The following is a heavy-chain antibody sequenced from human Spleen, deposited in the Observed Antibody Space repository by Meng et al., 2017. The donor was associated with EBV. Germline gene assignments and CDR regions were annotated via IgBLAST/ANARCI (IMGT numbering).Heavy chain of an antibody. J-gene: IGHJ5*02. D-gene: IGHD6-19*01. CDR2: VHYTGST. CDR1: GGSISSFYY. CDR3: ARPFPSWQSPRLDPFGA. Sequence: QVPLQESGPGLVKPSEPLSLTCAVSGGSISSFYYWGWIRQPPGRGLEWIGSVHYTGSTYYSPSLKSRVTVSVDTSKNQFSLRLTSVTSADTAVYYCARPFPSWQSPRLDPFGAWGQGTLVTVSS. V-gene: IGHV4-39*01.